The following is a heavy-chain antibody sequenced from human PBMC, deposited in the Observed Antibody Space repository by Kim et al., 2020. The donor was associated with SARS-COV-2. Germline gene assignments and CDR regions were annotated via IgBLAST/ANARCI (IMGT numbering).Heavy chain of an antibody. V-gene: IGHV1-18*01. CDR3: ARAGQGWELLRKDNGFDP. Sequence: ASVKISCKASGYTFTSYGISWVRQAPGQGLEWMGWISAYNGNTNYAQKLQGRVTMTTDTSTSTAYMELRSLRSDDTAVYYCARAGQGWELLRKDNGFDPWGQGTLVTVSS. CDR2: ISAYNGNT. CDR1: GYTFTSYG. D-gene: IGHD1-26*01. J-gene: IGHJ5*02.